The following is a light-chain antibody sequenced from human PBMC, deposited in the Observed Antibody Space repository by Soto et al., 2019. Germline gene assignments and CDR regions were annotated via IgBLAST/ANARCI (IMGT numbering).Light chain of an antibody. Sequence: ERVITQSPATLSVYPGERATLSCRASQSVSSNLAWYQQKPGQAPRLLIYGASTRATGIPARFSGSGSGTEFTLTISSLQSEDFAVYYCQQYNNWPRTFGQGTMVDI. CDR1: QSVSSN. CDR3: QQYNNWPRT. CDR2: GAS. V-gene: IGKV3-15*01. J-gene: IGKJ1*01.